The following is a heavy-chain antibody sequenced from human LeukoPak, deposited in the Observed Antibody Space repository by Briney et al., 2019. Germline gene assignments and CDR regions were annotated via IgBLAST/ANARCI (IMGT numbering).Heavy chain of an antibody. CDR1: GYTFTGYY. CDR2: INPNSVGT. Sequence: ASVKVSCKASGYTFTGYYMHWVRQAPGQGLEWMGWINPNSVGTNYAQKFQGRVTMTRDTSISTAYMELSRLRSDDTAVYYCASLSGYCSGGSCNDYWGQGTLVTVSS. CDR3: ASLSGYCSGGSCNDY. V-gene: IGHV1-2*02. J-gene: IGHJ4*02. D-gene: IGHD2-15*01.